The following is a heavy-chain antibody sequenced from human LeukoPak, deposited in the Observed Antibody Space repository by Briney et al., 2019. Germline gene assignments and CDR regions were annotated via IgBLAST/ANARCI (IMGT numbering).Heavy chain of an antibody. CDR1: GYTLTELS. CDR3: ATGDYEFWSGYPFDY. V-gene: IGHV1-24*01. J-gene: IGHJ4*02. CDR2: FDPEDGET. Sequence: EASVKVSCKVSGYTLTELSMHWVRQAPGKGLGWMGGFDPEDGETIYAQKFQGRVTMTEDTSTDTAYMELSSLRSEDTAVYYCATGDYEFWSGYPFDYWGQGTLVTVSS. D-gene: IGHD3-3*01.